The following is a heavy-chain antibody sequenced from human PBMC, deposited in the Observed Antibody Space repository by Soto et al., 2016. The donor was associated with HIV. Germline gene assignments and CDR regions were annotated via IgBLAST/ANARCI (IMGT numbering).Heavy chain of an antibody. V-gene: IGHV3-48*04. Sequence: EVQLVESGGSLVQPGGSLRLSCAASGFTFSSYSMNWVRQAPGKGLEWVSYISSSSSTIYYADSVKGRFTISRDNAKNSLYLQMNSLRAEDTAVYYCARILGNFDYVGTREPWSPVSS. J-gene: IGHJ4*02. CDR2: ISSSSSTI. CDR3: ARILGNFDY. CDR1: GFTFSSYS. D-gene: IGHD3-16*01.